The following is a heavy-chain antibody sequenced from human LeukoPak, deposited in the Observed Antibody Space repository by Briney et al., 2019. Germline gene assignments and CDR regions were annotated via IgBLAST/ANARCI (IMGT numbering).Heavy chain of an antibody. CDR1: GYTFTGYY. D-gene: IGHD1-26*01. Sequence: ASVKVSCKASGYTFTGYYMHWVRQAPGQGLEWMGWINPNSGGTNYVQKFQGRVTMTRDTSISTAYMELSRLRSDDTAVYYCAREEGGATTLISDYWGQGTLVTVSS. J-gene: IGHJ4*02. V-gene: IGHV1-2*02. CDR2: INPNSGGT. CDR3: AREEGGATTLISDY.